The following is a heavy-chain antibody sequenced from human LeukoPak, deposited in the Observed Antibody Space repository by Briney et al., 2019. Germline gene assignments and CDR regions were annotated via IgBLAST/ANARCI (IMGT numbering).Heavy chain of an antibody. D-gene: IGHD2-21*01. J-gene: IGHJ4*02. Sequence: SETLSLTCTVSGGSINNNEYYWHWIRQPAGKGLEFIGRVYPSGCTAYYPYLKIPVSISMYTYKVHFSLNLTSVTAADTSEFYCARDFSYWGQGTLVTVSS. CDR2: VYPSGCT. CDR1: GGSINNNEYY. CDR3: ARDFSY. V-gene: IGHV4-61*02.